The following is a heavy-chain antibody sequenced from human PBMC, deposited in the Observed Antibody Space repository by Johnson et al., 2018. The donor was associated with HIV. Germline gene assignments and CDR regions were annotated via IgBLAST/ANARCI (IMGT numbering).Heavy chain of an antibody. D-gene: IGHD4-17*01. Sequence: VQLVESGGGLVQPGGSLRLSCAASGFTFSSYWMSWVRQAPGKGLEWVANIKQDGSKKYYVDSVKGRFTISRDNAKNSLYLQMNSLRAEHTAMYYCARDSVYGDYDGVDAFDMWGQGTMVTVSS. V-gene: IGHV3-7*03. J-gene: IGHJ3*02. CDR1: GFTFSSYW. CDR3: ARDSVYGDYDGVDAFDM. CDR2: IKQDGSKK.